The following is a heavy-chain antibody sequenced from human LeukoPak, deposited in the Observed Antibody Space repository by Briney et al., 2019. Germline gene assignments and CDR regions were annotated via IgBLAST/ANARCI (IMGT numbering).Heavy chain of an antibody. Sequence: SETLSLTCAVYGGSFSGYYWSWIRQPPGKGLEWIGEVNHSGSTNYNPSLKSRVTISVDTSKNQFSLKLSSVTAADTAVYYCARPRYGRLTRNAFDIWGQGTMVTVSS. J-gene: IGHJ3*02. CDR1: GGSFSGYY. CDR2: VNHSGST. V-gene: IGHV4-34*01. D-gene: IGHD1-20*01. CDR3: ARPRYGRLTRNAFDI.